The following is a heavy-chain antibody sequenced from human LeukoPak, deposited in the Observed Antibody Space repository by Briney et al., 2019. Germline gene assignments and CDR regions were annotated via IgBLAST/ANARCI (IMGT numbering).Heavy chain of an antibody. CDR3: ARGMATIPLIFDS. V-gene: IGHV3-23*01. J-gene: IGHJ4*02. CDR1: GFTFSSYA. Sequence: GGSLRLSCAASGFTFSSYAMSWVRQAPGKGLEWVSAISGSGGSTYYADSVKGRFTISRDNSKNTLYLQMNSLRPEDTAMYYCARGMATIPLIFDSWGQGTLVTVSS. D-gene: IGHD5-24*01. CDR2: ISGSGGST.